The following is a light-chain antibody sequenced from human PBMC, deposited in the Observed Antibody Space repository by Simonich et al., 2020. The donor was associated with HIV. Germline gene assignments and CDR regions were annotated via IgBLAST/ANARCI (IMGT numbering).Light chain of an antibody. CDR2: GAS. Sequence: DIVMTQSPATLSVSPGEGVTLSCRASQSVSSNLAWYQQKPGQAPRLFIYGASIRATGIPASFSGSGSGTEFTLTISSMQSEDFAVYYCQQYNNWPLFFGQGTKLEIK. CDR1: QSVSSN. CDR3: QQYNNWPLF. J-gene: IGKJ2*01. V-gene: IGKV3-15*01.